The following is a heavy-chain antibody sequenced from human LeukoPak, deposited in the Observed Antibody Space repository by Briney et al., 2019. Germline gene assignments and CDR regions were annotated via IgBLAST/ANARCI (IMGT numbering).Heavy chain of an antibody. D-gene: IGHD6-13*01. CDR3: ARGGSSWYSDY. CDR2: IIPIFGTA. Sequence: ASVKVSCKASGGTFSSYAISWVRQAPGQGLEWMGGIIPIFGTANYAQKFQSRVTITADESTSTAYMELSSLRSEDTAVYYCARGGSSWYSDYWGQGTLVTVSS. CDR1: GGTFSSYA. V-gene: IGHV1-69*13. J-gene: IGHJ4*02.